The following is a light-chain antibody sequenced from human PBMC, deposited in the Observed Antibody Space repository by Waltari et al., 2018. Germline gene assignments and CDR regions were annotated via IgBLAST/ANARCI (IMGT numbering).Light chain of an antibody. CDR2: QDT. CDR1: KLGDKH. Sequence: SYELTQPPSVSVSAGQTASITRSGDKLGDKHVFWYQQKPGQSPVLLIYQDTKRPSGIPERFSGSNSGNTATLTISGTQAMDEADYYCQAWGSSSVVFGGGTKLTVL. V-gene: IGLV3-1*01. J-gene: IGLJ2*01. CDR3: QAWGSSSVV.